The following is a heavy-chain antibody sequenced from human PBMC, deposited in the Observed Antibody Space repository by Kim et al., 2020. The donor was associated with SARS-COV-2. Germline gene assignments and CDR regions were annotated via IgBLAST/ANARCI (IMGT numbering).Heavy chain of an antibody. CDR1: GGSISSYY. Sequence: SETLSLTCTVSGGSISSYYWSWIRQPPGKGLELIGYIYYSGSTNYNPSLKSRVTISVDTSKNQFSLKLSSVTAADTAVYYCARVRGYSYGRYFDYWGQGTLVTVSS. CDR3: ARVRGYSYGRYFDY. CDR2: IYYSGST. J-gene: IGHJ4*02. V-gene: IGHV4-59*01. D-gene: IGHD5-18*01.